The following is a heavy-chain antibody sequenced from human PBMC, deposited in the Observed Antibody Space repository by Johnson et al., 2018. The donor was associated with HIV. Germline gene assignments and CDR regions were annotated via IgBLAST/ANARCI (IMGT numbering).Heavy chain of an antibody. V-gene: IGHV3-15*01. CDR3: TTDYRLTVVTRSDAFDI. CDR1: GFTFSSYA. J-gene: IGHJ3*02. Sequence: VQLVESGGGVVQPGRSLRLSCAASGFTFSSYAMHWVRQAPGKGLEWVGRIKAKTDGETTDYAAPVKGRFTISRDDSKNTLYLQMNSLKTEDTAVYYCTTDYRLTVVTRSDAFDIWGQGTMVTVSS. D-gene: IGHD4-23*01. CDR2: IKAKTDGETT.